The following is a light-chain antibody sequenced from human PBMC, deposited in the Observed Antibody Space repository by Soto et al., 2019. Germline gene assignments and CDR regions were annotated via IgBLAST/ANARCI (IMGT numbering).Light chain of an antibody. Sequence: QSALTQPASVSGSPGQSITISCTGTSSDVGGYHYVSWYQQHPGKAPKRMIYEVSNRPSGGSNRFSGSKSGNTASLTISGLQAEYEADYFCSSYGSTSTRHVFGTGTKLTVL. V-gene: IGLV2-14*01. J-gene: IGLJ1*01. CDR1: SSDVGGYHY. CDR2: EVS. CDR3: SSYGSTSTRHV.